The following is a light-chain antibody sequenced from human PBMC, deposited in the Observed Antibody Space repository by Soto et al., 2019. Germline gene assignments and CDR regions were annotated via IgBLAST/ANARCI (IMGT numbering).Light chain of an antibody. Sequence: QSALTQPASVSASPGQSIAISCTGTDSDIGGYDHVSWYQQHPGKAPKLLIYDVTNRPSGVSSCFSGSKAGRTASLTISGLQTEDEADYYCSSHTSSTALVFGTGTKVTVL. V-gene: IGLV2-14*03. CDR2: DVT. CDR1: DSDIGGYDH. CDR3: SSHTSSTALV. J-gene: IGLJ1*01.